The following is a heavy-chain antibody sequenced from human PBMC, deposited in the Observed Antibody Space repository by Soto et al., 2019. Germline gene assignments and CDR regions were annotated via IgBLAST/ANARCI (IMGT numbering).Heavy chain of an antibody. J-gene: IGHJ6*03. Sequence: GGSLRLSCAASGFTFSSYWMSWVRQAPGKGLEWVANIKQDGSEKYYVDSVKGRFTISRNNAKNSLYLQMNSLRAEETAVYYFARFQVVPAAVFLYYYYYMDVWGKGTTVTVSS. D-gene: IGHD2-2*01. V-gene: IGHV3-7*01. CDR2: IKQDGSEK. CDR3: ARFQVVPAAVFLYYYYYMDV. CDR1: GFTFSSYW.